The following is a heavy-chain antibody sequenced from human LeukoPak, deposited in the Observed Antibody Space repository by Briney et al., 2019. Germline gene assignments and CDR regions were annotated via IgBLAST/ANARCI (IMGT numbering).Heavy chain of an antibody. CDR2: INHSGST. V-gene: IGHV4-34*01. D-gene: IGHD3-3*01. CDR3: ARSAPDDFCSGYYLYYYYYMDV. J-gene: IGHJ6*03. CDR1: GGSFSGYY. Sequence: PSETLSLTCAVYGGSFSGYYWSWIRQPPGKGLEWIGEINHSGSTNYNPSLKSRVTISVDTSKNQFSLKLSSVTAADTAVYYCARSAPDDFCSGYYLYYYYYMDVWGKGTTVTVSS.